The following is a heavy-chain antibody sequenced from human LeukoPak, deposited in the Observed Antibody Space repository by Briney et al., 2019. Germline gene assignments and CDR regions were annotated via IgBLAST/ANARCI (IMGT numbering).Heavy chain of an antibody. Sequence: QPGRSLRLSCAASGFTFSSYGMHWVRQAPGKGLEWVAVIWYDGSNKYYADSVKGRFTISRDNSKNTLYLQMNSPRAEDTAVYYCAKGEADDRSGADAFDIWGQGTMVTVSS. CDR2: IWYDGSNK. D-gene: IGHD3-22*01. V-gene: IGHV3-33*06. CDR3: AKGEADDRSGADAFDI. CDR1: GFTFSSYG. J-gene: IGHJ3*02.